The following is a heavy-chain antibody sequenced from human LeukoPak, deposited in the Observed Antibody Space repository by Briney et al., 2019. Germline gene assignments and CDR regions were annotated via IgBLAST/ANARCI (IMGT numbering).Heavy chain of an antibody. V-gene: IGHV3-66*01. Sequence: GGSLRLSCAASGFTVSSNYMSWVRQAPGKGLEWVSVIYSGGSTYYADSVKGRFTISRDNSKNTLYLQMNSLRAEDTAVYYRARDGYSGSLDYWGQGTLVTVSS. CDR3: ARDGYSGSLDY. D-gene: IGHD1-26*01. CDR2: IYSGGST. CDR1: GFTVSSNY. J-gene: IGHJ4*02.